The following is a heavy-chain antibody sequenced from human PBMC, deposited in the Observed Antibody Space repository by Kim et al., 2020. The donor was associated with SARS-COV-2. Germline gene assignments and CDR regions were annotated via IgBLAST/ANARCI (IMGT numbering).Heavy chain of an antibody. J-gene: IGHJ5*02. CDR2: ISGSGGST. V-gene: IGHV3-23*01. D-gene: IGHD6-6*01. Sequence: GGSLRLSCAASGFTFSSYAMSWVRQAPGKGLEWVSAISGSGGSTYYADSVKGRFTTSRGNSKNTLYLQMNRLRAEDTAVYYCATDGVSSSSNMFRTPWFDPCGQGTLATLSS. CDR3: ATDGVSSSSNMFRTPWFDP. CDR1: GFTFSSYA.